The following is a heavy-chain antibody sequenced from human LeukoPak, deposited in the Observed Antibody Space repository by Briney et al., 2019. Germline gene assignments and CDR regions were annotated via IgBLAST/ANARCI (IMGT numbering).Heavy chain of an antibody. J-gene: IGHJ4*02. CDR1: GGPLSAYY. D-gene: IGHD1-1*01. CDR3: ATGETGSTLGGY. Sequence: SETLSLTCTVSGGPLSAYYWTWTRQPPGKGLELIGYIYDNGNTNYNPSLKSRVTISVDTSKNQSSLKLSSVTAADTAVYYCATGETGSTLGGYWGQGTLVTVSS. V-gene: IGHV4-59*03. CDR2: IYDNGNT.